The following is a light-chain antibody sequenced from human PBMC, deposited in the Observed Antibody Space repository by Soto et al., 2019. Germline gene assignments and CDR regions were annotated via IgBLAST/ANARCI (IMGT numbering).Light chain of an antibody. Sequence: EVVMTQSPATLSVSPGDRATLSCRASQSVDTNVAWYQQKPGQAPRLLVHGASMRATGVPARFTGTGSGTDFTLTSSGLQSDDFAVCYCQRYYNWPPYTFGQGTKLQIE. CDR3: QRYYNWPPYT. CDR1: QSVDTN. V-gene: IGKV3-15*01. CDR2: GAS. J-gene: IGKJ2*01.